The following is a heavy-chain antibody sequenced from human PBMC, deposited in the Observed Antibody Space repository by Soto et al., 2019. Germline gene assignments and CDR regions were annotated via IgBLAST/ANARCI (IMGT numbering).Heavy chain of an antibody. V-gene: IGHV1-8*01. J-gene: IGHJ6*04. CDR1: GYTFTSYD. CDR2: MNPNSGNK. CDR3: AGERKGMDV. Sequence: QLVQSGAEVKKPGASVKVSCKASGYTFTSYDINWVRQATGQGLEWMGWMNPNSGNKGYAQKSRGRVTMTRHISISTAYMALSSLRSEDTAVYYCAGERKGMDVWGKGTTVTVSS.